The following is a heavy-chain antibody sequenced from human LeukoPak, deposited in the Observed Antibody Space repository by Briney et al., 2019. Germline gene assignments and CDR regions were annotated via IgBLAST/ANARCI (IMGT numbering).Heavy chain of an antibody. Sequence: PGGSLRLSCAASGFTFSTYSMNWVRQAPGKGLEWVSSITGSSSFIYYADSVKGRFTISRDNAKNSLHLQMNSLRAEDTAVYYCARNFDSSAYGYNWFDPWGQGTLVTVSS. CDR3: ARNFDSSAYGYNWFDP. D-gene: IGHD3-22*01. CDR1: GFTFSTYS. CDR2: ITGSSSFI. J-gene: IGHJ5*02. V-gene: IGHV3-21*01.